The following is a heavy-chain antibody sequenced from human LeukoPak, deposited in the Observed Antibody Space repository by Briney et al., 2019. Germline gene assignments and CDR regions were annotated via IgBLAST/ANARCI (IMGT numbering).Heavy chain of an antibody. CDR2: ISYTGTYI. Sequence: GGSLRLSCAASAFSLNAYNMNWVRQAPGKGLEWVSSISYTGTYIYYADSVKGRFTITRDNSKNTLYLQMNSLRAEDTAVYYCAKVPEGSYRYTLSDWGQGTLVTVSS. J-gene: IGHJ4*02. V-gene: IGHV3-21*04. D-gene: IGHD3-16*02. CDR3: AKVPEGSYRYTLSD. CDR1: AFSLNAYN.